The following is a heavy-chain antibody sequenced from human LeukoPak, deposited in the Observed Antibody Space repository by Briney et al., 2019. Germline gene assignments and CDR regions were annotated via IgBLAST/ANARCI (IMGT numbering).Heavy chain of an antibody. Sequence: SGGSLRLSCAASGFTFSSYAMHWVRQAPGKGLEWVAVISYDGSNKYYADSVKGRFTISRDNSKNTLYLQMNSLRAEDTAVYYCARDLAEFAGTGGYYFDYWGQGTLVTVSS. D-gene: IGHD6-13*01. J-gene: IGHJ4*02. CDR1: GFTFSSYA. V-gene: IGHV3-30-3*01. CDR2: ISYDGSNK. CDR3: ARDLAEFAGTGGYYFDY.